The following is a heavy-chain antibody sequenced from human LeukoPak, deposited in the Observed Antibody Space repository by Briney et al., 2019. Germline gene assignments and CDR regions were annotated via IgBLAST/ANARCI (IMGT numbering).Heavy chain of an antibody. CDR1: GFTFSNYW. Sequence: GGSLRLSCAASGFTFSNYWMSWVRQAPGKGLEWVANIKDDGSGKYYVDSLKGRFTISRDNAKNSLYLQMNSLRAEDTAVYYCARVGYSSSWSPSDYWGQGALVTVSS. CDR2: IKDDGSGK. CDR3: ARVGYSSSWSPSDY. D-gene: IGHD6-13*01. J-gene: IGHJ4*02. V-gene: IGHV3-7*01.